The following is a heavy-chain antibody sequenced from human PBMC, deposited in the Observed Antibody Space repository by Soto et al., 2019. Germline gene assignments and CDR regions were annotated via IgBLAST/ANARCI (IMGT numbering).Heavy chain of an antibody. V-gene: IGHV1-18*01. CDR1: GYAFTSFG. CDR3: ARDVRVGANVEACEV. D-gene: IGHD1-26*01. Sequence: QLVQSGAEVKKPGASVKVSCQASGYAFTSFGINWVRQAPGQGFEWVGRINVPNGNTTYAQKSQGRATVTTDTSTTTTYMELTSLNSEDTAVYYCARDVRVGANVEACEVWGQGTTVTVSS. CDR2: INVPNGNT. J-gene: IGHJ3*01.